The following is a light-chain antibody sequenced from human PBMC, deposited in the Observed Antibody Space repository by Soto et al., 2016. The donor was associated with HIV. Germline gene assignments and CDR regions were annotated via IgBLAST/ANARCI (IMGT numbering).Light chain of an antibody. J-gene: IGLJ2*01. Sequence: SYVLTQPPSASVAPGKTARITCGGNNIGDKSVHWYLQKPGQAPVLVVYDDSDRPSGVPERISGSNSGNTATLTISRVEAGDEADYYCQVWDSGTEDVVFGGGTKLTVL. CDR2: DDS. V-gene: IGLV3-21*03. CDR3: QVWDSGTEDVV. CDR1: NIGDKS.